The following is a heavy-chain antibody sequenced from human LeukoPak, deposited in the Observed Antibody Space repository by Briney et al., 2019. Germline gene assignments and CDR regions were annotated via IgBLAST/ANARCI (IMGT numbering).Heavy chain of an antibody. V-gene: IGHV1-46*01. CDR1: GYTFTSYY. J-gene: IGHJ4*02. CDR2: SNPSGGST. CDR3: ARALLAAAGMLDY. D-gene: IGHD6-13*01. Sequence: ASVKVSCKASGYTFTSYYMHWVRQAPGQGLEWMGISNPSGGSTSYAQKFQGRVTMTRDTSTSTVYMELSGLRSEDTAVYYCARALLAAAGMLDYWGQGTLVTVSS.